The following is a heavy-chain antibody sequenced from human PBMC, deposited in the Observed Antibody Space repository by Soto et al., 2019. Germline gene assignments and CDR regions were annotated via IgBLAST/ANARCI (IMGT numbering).Heavy chain of an antibody. V-gene: IGHV3-30-3*01. CDR2: ISYDGSNK. D-gene: IGHD6-13*01. CDR1: GFTFSSYA. Sequence: QVQLVESGGGVVQPGRSLRLSCAASGFTFSSYAMHWVRQAPGKGLEWVAAISYDGSNKYYADSVKGRFTISRDNSKNTLYLQMNSLRAEDTAVYYCARARIAAAGKGWFDPWGQGTLVTVSS. J-gene: IGHJ5*02. CDR3: ARARIAAAGKGWFDP.